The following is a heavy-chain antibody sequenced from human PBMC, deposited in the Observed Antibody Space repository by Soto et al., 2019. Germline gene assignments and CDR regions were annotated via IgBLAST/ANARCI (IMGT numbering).Heavy chain of an antibody. Sequence: GGSLRLSCAASGFTFGNYAMSWVRQAPGKGLEWVSAIAASGATTYYADSVKGRLTVSRDNSKNTLYLQMNSLRAEDTAVYYCAKDRGGSGWRFDYWGQGTLVTVSS. J-gene: IGHJ4*02. CDR2: IAASGATT. D-gene: IGHD6-19*01. V-gene: IGHV3-23*01. CDR1: GFTFGNYA. CDR3: AKDRGGSGWRFDY.